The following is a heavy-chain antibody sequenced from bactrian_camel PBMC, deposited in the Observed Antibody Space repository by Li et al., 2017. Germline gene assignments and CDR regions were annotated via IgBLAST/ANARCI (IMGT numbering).Heavy chain of an antibody. CDR2: IYTGGGST. D-gene: IGHD3*01. CDR1: GFTYRSYC. V-gene: IGHV3S40*01. Sequence: VQLVESGGGSVQAGGSLRLTCVASGFTYRSYCMGWFRQVPGKEREGVAAIYTGGGSTYYADSVKGRFTISQDNAKNTVYLQMNSLKPEDTAMYYCASDSVGANDCYSGSWSARTFHNWGQGTQVTVS. J-gene: IGHJ4*01. CDR3: ASDSVGANDCYSGSWSARTFHN.